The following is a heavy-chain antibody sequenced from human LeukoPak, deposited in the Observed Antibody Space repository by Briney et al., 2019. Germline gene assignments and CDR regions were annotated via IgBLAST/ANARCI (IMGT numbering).Heavy chain of an antibody. J-gene: IGHJ6*03. V-gene: IGHV4-39*01. D-gene: IGHD3-22*01. CDR1: GGSISSSSYY. CDR3: ARQYTADYYDSSGYPSHSYYMDV. CDR2: IYYSGST. Sequence: SETLSLTCTVSGGSISSSSYYWGWIRQPRGKGLEWIGSIYYSGSTYYNPSLKSRVTISVDTSKNQFSLKLSSVTAADTAVYYCARQYTADYYDSSGYPSHSYYMDVWGKGTTVTVSS.